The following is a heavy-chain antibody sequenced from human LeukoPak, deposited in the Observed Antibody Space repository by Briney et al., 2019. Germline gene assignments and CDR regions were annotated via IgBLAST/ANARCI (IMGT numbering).Heavy chain of an antibody. Sequence: MASETLSLTCTVSGGSISSYYWSWIRQPAGKGLVGIGRIYTSGSTNYNPSLKSRVTMSVDTSKNQFSLKLSSVTAADTAVYYCARVNHYYDSSGYYRYLYFDYWGQGTLVTVSS. V-gene: IGHV4-4*07. D-gene: IGHD3-22*01. CDR1: GGSISSYY. J-gene: IGHJ4*02. CDR3: ARVNHYYDSSGYYRYLYFDY. CDR2: IYTSGST.